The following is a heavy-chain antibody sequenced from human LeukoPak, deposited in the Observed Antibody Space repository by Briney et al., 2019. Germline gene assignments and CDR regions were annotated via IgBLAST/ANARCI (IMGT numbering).Heavy chain of an antibody. D-gene: IGHD4-11*01. Sequence: SETLSLTCAVYGRSFSGYCWSWIRKHPGKGLEWIGYIYYSGSTYYNPSLKSRVTISVDTSKNQFSLKLSSVTAADTAVYYCARAGYSNEFDYWGQGTLVTVSS. J-gene: IGHJ4*02. CDR1: GRSFSGYC. CDR2: IYYSGST. V-gene: IGHV4-31*11. CDR3: ARAGYSNEFDY.